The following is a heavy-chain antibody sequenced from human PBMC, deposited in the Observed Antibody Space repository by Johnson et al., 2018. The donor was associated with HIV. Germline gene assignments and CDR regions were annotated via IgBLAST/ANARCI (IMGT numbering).Heavy chain of an antibody. Sequence: VQLVESGGGLVKPVGSLRLSCAASGFTFSDYYMSWVRHAPGKGLEWVSVIYSGGSTYYADSVKGRFTISRDNSQNTLYLQMNSLRAEDTAVYYCATSLTGTRAVDIWGQGTMVTVSS. D-gene: IGHD1-7*01. J-gene: IGHJ3*02. CDR2: IYSGGST. V-gene: IGHV3-66*02. CDR1: GFTFSDYY. CDR3: ATSLTGTRAVDI.